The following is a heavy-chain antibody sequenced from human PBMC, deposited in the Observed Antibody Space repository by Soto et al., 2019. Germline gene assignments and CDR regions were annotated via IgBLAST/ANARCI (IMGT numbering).Heavy chain of an antibody. D-gene: IGHD1-26*01. CDR2: IYHSGST. J-gene: IGHJ4*02. CDR3: ARAGVVGATALDY. Sequence: PSETLSLTCAVSGGSISSGGYSWSWIRQPPGKGLEWIGYIYHSGSTYYNPSLKSRVTISVDRSKNQFSLKLSSVTAADTAVYYCARAGVVGATALDYWVQGTLVTVS. V-gene: IGHV4-30-2*01. CDR1: GGSISSGGYS.